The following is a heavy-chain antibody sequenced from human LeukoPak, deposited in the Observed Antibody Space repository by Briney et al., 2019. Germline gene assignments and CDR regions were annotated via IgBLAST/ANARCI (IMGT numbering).Heavy chain of an antibody. V-gene: IGHV3-23*01. CDR1: GCVFSTYT. J-gene: IGHJ4*02. Sequence: PGGSLRLSCAACGCVFSTYTMSWVRQAPGKGVEGVSSISSSGGSTYSADSVKGGFTISRDNSKNTLYLQVGSLSPEDTAVYYCAKAAVYHDYCPDSWGQGTLVTVSS. CDR2: ISSSGGST. CDR3: AKAAVYHDYCPDS. D-gene: IGHD2/OR15-2a*01.